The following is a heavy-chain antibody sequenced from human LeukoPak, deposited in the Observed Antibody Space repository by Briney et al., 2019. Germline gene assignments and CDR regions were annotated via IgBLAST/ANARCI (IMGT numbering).Heavy chain of an antibody. Sequence: GGSLRLSCAASGFTFSSYWMSWVRQAPGKGLEWVSAISGSGGSTYYADSVKGRFTISRDNSKNTLYLQMNSLRAEDTAVYYCAKVYCSSTSCLLWSTYYFDYWGQGTLVTVSS. CDR3: AKVYCSSTSCLLWSTYYFDY. J-gene: IGHJ4*02. D-gene: IGHD2-2*01. CDR2: ISGSGGST. CDR1: GFTFSSYW. V-gene: IGHV3-23*01.